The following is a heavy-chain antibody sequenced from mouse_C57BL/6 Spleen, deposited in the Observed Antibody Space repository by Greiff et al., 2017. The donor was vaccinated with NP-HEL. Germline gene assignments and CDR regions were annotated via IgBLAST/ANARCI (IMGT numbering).Heavy chain of an antibody. J-gene: IGHJ4*01. Sequence: VQLQQSGAELVKPGASVKISCKASGYAFSSYWMNWVKQRPGKGLEWIGQIYPGDGDTNYNGKFKGKATLTADTSSSTDYMQLSSLTSEDTAVYFCARELTWTDYYAMDYWGQGTSVTVSS. V-gene: IGHV1-80*01. CDR1: GYAFSSYW. CDR3: ARELTWTDYYAMDY. CDR2: IYPGDGDT. D-gene: IGHD4-1*01.